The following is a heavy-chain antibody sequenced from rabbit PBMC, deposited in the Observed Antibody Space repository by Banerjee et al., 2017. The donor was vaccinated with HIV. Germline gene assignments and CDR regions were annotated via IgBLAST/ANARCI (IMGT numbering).Heavy chain of an antibody. CDR2: IYSGSSGRT. V-gene: IGHV1S45*01. Sequence: QEQLVESGGDLVQPEGSLTLTCKATGLDFSRKYWICWVRQAPGKGLEWIACIYSGSSGRTYYATWGKGRFSISKASSTVDLKMTSLTAADTATYFCARDLAGVIGWNFDLWGPGTLVTVS. CDR3: ARDLAGVIGWNFDL. J-gene: IGHJ4*01. D-gene: IGHD4-1*01. CDR1: GLDFSRKYW.